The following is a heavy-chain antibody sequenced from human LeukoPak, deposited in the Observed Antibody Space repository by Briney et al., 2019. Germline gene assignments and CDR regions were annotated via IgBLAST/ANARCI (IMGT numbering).Heavy chain of an antibody. J-gene: IGHJ4*02. CDR1: GYTFTSYA. D-gene: IGHD3-9*01. CDR2: INAGNGNT. Sequence: ASVTVSCKASGYTFTSYAMHWVRQAPGQRLEWMGWINAGNGNTKYSQKFQGRVTITRDTSASTAYMELSSLRSEDTAVYYCARGTNFDWLLTVDYWGQGTLVTVSS. CDR3: ARGTNFDWLLTVDY. V-gene: IGHV1-3*01.